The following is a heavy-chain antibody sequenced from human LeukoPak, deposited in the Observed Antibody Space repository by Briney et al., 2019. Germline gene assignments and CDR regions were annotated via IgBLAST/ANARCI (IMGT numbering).Heavy chain of an antibody. Sequence: ASVKVSCKASAYTFTAYYIHWVRQAPGQGLEWMGWINVNTGGTSFAQKFQGRVTMTRDTSVSTAHLELSSLNSDDTAVYYCARDGTRTNYDYWGQGTLVSVSS. D-gene: IGHD1-14*01. CDR3: ARDGTRTNYDY. CDR1: AYTFTAYY. V-gene: IGHV1-2*02. J-gene: IGHJ4*02. CDR2: INVNTGGT.